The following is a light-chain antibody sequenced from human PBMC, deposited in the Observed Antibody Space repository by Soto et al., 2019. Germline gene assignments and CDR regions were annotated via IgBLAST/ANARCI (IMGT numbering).Light chain of an antibody. CDR3: QSYDSSLSGSV. Sequence: QSVLTQPPSVSGAPGQRVTIYCTGSSSNIGAGYDVHWYQQLPGTAPKLLIYGNSNRPSGVPDRCSGSKSGTSASLAITGLQAEDEADYYCQSYDSSLSGSVFGGGTKLTV. CDR2: GNS. CDR1: SSNIGAGYD. V-gene: IGLV1-40*01. J-gene: IGLJ2*01.